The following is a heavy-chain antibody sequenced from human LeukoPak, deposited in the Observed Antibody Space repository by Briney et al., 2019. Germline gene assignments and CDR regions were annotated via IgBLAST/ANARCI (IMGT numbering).Heavy chain of an antibody. V-gene: IGHV4-39*07. D-gene: IGHD6-19*01. J-gene: IGHJ4*02. CDR1: GGSISSSTYY. Sequence: SETLSLTCAVSGGSISSSTYYWGWIRQPPGKGLEWFGSIYYSGSTYYNPSLKSRVTISVDTSKNQFSLKLSSVTAADTAVYYCARSEQWLVPLDHWGQGTLVTVSS. CDR3: ARSEQWLVPLDH. CDR2: IYYSGST.